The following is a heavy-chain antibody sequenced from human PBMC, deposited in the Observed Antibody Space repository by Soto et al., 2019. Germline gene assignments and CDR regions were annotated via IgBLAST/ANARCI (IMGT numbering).Heavy chain of an antibody. J-gene: IGHJ6*02. D-gene: IGHD1-7*01. V-gene: IGHV3-48*02. CDR3: ARDGPGGWAELYGMDV. Sequence: GGSLRLSCAASGFTFSSYSMNWVRQAPGKGLEWVSYISSSSSTIYYADSVKGRFTISRDNAKNSLYLQMNSLRDEDTAVYYCARDGPGGWAELYGMDVWGQGTTVTVSS. CDR2: ISSSSSTI. CDR1: GFTFSSYS.